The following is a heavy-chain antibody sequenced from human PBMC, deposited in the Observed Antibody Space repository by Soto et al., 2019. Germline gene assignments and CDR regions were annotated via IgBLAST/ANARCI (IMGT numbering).Heavy chain of an antibody. D-gene: IGHD3-3*01. CDR2: IYYSGST. J-gene: IGHJ4*02. Sequence: SETLSLTCTVSGGSISSGDYYWSWIRHPPGKGLEWIGYIYYSGSTNYNPSLKSRVTISVDTSKNQFSLKLSSVTAADTAVYYCARALEWSQSDFDYWGQGTLVTVSS. CDR1: GGSISSGDYY. CDR3: ARALEWSQSDFDY. V-gene: IGHV4-61*08.